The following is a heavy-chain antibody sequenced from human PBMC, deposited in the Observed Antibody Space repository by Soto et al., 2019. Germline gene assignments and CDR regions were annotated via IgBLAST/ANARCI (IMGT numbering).Heavy chain of an antibody. J-gene: IGHJ5*02. D-gene: IGHD2-15*01. CDR1: GGSISSYY. CDR3: ARRSLGDPHGGRDGFDP. CDR2: IYYSGST. Sequence: QVQLQESGPGLVKPSETLSLTCTVSGGSISSYYWSWIRQPPGKGLEWIGYIYYSGSTNYNPSLKSRVTISVDTSKNQFPLKLSSVTAADTAVYYCARRSLGDPHGGRDGFDPWGQGTLVTVSS. V-gene: IGHV4-59*08.